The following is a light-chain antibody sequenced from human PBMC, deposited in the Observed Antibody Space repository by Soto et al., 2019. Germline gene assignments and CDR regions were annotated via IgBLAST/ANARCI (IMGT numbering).Light chain of an antibody. V-gene: IGLV2-8*01. CDR3: SSDAGSNNYG. Sequence: QSALTQPPSASGSPGQSVTISCTGTSSDVGAYNYVSWYQQHPGKAPKLMIYEVAKRPSGVPDRFSGPKSGNTASLTVSGLQAEDEADYFCSSDAGSNNYGFGTGTKVTVL. J-gene: IGLJ1*01. CDR2: EVA. CDR1: SSDVGAYNY.